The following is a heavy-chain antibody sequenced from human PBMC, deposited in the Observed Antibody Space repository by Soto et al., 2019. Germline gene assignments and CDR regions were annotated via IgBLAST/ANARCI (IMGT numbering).Heavy chain of an antibody. J-gene: IGHJ6*02. D-gene: IGHD1-26*01. V-gene: IGHV1-69*02. CDR1: GGTFSSYT. CDR2: IIPILGIA. CDR3: ARAGEMATDWYGMDV. Sequence: ASVKVSCKASGGTFSSYTISWVRQAPGQGLEWMGRIIPILGIANYAQKFQGRVTITADKSTSTAYMELSSLRAGDTAVYYCARAGEMATDWYGMDVWGQGTTVTVSS.